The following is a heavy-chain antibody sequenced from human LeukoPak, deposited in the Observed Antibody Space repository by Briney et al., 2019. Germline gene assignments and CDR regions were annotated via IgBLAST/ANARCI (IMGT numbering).Heavy chain of an antibody. CDR3: ARHSRLDKSSLSWADY. CDR2: IYYSGST. D-gene: IGHD2-2*03. V-gene: IGHV4-61*08. J-gene: IGHJ4*02. Sequence: PSETLSLTCTVSGGSISGGGYYWTWIRQPPGKGLEWIGYIYYSGSTNYNPSLKSRVTISVDTPKNQFSLKLSSVTAADTAVYYCARHSRLDKSSLSWADYWGQGTLVTVSS. CDR1: GGSISGGGYY.